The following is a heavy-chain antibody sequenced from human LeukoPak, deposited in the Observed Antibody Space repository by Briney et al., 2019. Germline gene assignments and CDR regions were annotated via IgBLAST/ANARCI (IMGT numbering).Heavy chain of an antibody. V-gene: IGHV4-30-4*08. CDR3: ARERTAVAGTQHAFDI. D-gene: IGHD6-19*01. J-gene: IGHJ3*02. CDR2: IDYSGST. CDR1: GRPLSSGDYY. Sequence: TLSLTCTVSGRPLSSGDYYWNWIRQPPGKGLECIGYIDYSGSTYYNPSLKSRVTISVDTSKNQFSLKLSSVTAADTAVYYCARERTAVAGTQHAFDIWGQGTMVTVSS.